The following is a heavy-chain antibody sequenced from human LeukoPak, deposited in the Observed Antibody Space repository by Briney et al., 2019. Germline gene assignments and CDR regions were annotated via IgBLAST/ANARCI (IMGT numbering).Heavy chain of an antibody. CDR2: TRYDTNDK. D-gene: IGHD1-26*01. J-gene: IGHJ4*02. CDR3: AKNGDRRVGPTASFDY. CDR1: GFTLSNYG. Sequence: GGSLRLSCAASGFTLSNYGMHWVRQAPGKRLEWVAFTRYDTNDKYYADSVKGRFTISRDNSKNNLYLQMNSLRAEDTAIYYCAKNGDRRVGPTASFDYWGQGTLVSVSS. V-gene: IGHV3-30*02.